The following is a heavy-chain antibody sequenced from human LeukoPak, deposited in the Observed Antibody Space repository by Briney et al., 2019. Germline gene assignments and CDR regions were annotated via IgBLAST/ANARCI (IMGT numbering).Heavy chain of an antibody. V-gene: IGHV4-59*01. D-gene: IGHD5-18*01. CDR1: GGSTSSYY. J-gene: IGHJ4*02. CDR3: ARVGYSYGYDY. Sequence: SETLSLTCTISGGSTSSYYWSWIRQPPGKGLEWIGYIYYSGSTNYNPSLKSRVTISVDTSKNQFSLKLSSVTAADAAVYYCARVGYSYGYDYWGQGTLVTVSS. CDR2: IYYSGST.